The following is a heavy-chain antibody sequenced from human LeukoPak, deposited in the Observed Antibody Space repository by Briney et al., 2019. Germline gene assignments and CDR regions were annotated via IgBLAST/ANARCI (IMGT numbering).Heavy chain of an antibody. Sequence: SSVKVSCKASGGTFSSYAISWVRQAPGQGLEWMGRIIPIFGTANYAQKFHGRVTITTDESTSTAYMELSSLRSDDTAVYYCARGDYDFWSGPFSYWGQGTLVTVSS. V-gene: IGHV1-69*05. CDR1: GGTFSSYA. CDR2: IIPIFGTA. D-gene: IGHD3-3*01. J-gene: IGHJ4*02. CDR3: ARGDYDFWSGPFSY.